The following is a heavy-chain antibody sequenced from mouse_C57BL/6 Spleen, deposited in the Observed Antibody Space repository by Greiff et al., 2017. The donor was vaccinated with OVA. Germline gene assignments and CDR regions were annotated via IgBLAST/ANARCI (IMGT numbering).Heavy chain of an antibody. D-gene: IGHD1-1*01. CDR2: IYPGDGDT. J-gene: IGHJ2*01. CDR1: GYAFSSYW. Sequence: QVQLQQSGAELVKPGTSVKISCKASGYAFSSYWMNWVKQRPGKGLEWIGQIYPGDGDTNYNGKFKGKATLTADKSSSTAYMQLSSLTSEDSAVYFCARGRGLFTTVVSFDYWGQGTTLTVSS. V-gene: IGHV1-80*01. CDR3: ARGRGLFTTVVSFDY.